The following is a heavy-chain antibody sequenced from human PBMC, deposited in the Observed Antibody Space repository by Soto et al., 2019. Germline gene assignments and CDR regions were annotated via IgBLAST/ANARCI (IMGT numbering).Heavy chain of an antibody. V-gene: IGHV4-59*01. D-gene: IGHD2-15*01. CDR1: GGSISSYY. CDR2: IYYSGST. CDR3: ARAYCSGGSCYFDY. J-gene: IGHJ4*02. Sequence: SETLSLTCTVSGGSISSYYWSWIRQPPGKGLEWIGYIYYSGSTNYNPSLKSRVTISVDTSKNQFSLKLSSVTAADTAVYYCARAYCSGGSCYFDYWGQGTLVTVSS.